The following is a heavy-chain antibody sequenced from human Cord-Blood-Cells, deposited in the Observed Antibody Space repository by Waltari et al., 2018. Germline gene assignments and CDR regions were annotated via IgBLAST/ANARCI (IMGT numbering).Heavy chain of an antibody. V-gene: IGHV1-69*01. CDR1: GGTLRSYA. J-gene: IGHJ4*02. Sequence: QVQLVQSGAEVKKPGSSVKVSCKASGGTLRSYAISWVRQAPGQGIEWMGGIIPIFGTANYAQKFQGRVTITADESTSTAYRELSSLRAEDTAVYYCARGVGGYDYYFDYWGQGTLVTVSS. D-gene: IGHD5-12*01. CDR2: IIPIFGTA. CDR3: ARGVGGYDYYFDY.